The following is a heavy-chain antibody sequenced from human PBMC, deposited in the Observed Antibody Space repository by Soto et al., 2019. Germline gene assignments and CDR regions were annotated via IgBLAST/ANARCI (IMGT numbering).Heavy chain of an antibody. V-gene: IGHV3-23*01. CDR2: ISGSGGST. D-gene: IGHD2-8*01. J-gene: IGHJ4*02. Sequence: PGGSLRLSCAASRFTFSSYAMSWVRRAPGKGLEWVSAISGSGGSTYYADSVKGRFTISRDNSKNTLYLQMNSLRAEDTAVYYCAKDRREYCTNGVCPFDYWGQGTLVTVSS. CDR3: AKDRREYCTNGVCPFDY. CDR1: RFTFSSYA.